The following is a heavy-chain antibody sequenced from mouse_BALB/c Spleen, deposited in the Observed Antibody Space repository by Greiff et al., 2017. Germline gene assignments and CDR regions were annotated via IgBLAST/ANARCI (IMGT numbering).Heavy chain of an antibody. CDR2: IDTENGDT. J-gene: IGHJ2*01. CDR1: GFNIKDYY. Sequence: VQLQQSGAELVRSGASVKLSCTASGFNIKDYYMHWVKQRPEQGLEWIGWIDTENGDTEYAPKFQGKATMTDDTYSNTAYLQLSSMTSEDTAVYYCKGIYYGYDRDDWGQGTTLTVPS. D-gene: IGHD2-2*01. V-gene: IGHV14-4*02. CDR3: KGIYYGYDRDD.